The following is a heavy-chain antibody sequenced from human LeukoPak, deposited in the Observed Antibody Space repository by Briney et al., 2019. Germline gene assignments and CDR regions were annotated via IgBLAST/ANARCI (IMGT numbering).Heavy chain of an antibody. Sequence: SGPALVKPTQTLTLTCTFSGFSLSTSGMYVTWIRQPPGKALEWLARINWDDDKYYSTSLKTRLTISKDTSKNQVVLTMTKMDPVDTATYYCARTKASYLEFDYWGQGTLVTVSS. J-gene: IGHJ4*02. CDR2: INWDDDK. D-gene: IGHD1-1*01. CDR1: GFSLSTSGMY. V-gene: IGHV2-70*11. CDR3: ARTKASYLEFDY.